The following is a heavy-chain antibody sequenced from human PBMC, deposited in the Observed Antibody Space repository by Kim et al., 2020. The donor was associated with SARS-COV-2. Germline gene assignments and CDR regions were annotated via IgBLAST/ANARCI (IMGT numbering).Heavy chain of an antibody. CDR2: IYYSGST. CDR3: ARDRSSYTYYGMDV. CDR1: GGSISSGDYY. V-gene: IGHV4-30-4*01. J-gene: IGHJ6*02. Sequence: SETLSLTCTVSGGSISSGDYYWSWIRQPPGKGLEWIGYIYYSGSTYYNPSLKSRVTISVDTSKNQFSLKLSSVTAADTAVYYCARDRSSYTYYGMDVCGQGTTVTVSS. D-gene: IGHD6-6*01.